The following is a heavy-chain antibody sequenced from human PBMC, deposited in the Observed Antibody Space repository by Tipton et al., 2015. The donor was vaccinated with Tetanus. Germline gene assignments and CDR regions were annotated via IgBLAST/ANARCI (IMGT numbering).Heavy chain of an antibody. V-gene: IGHV4-59*01. D-gene: IGHD1-26*01. Sequence: TLSLTCSVSGGSMGTNHWVWIRQAPGKRLESIGYIYSTGATKYNPSLESRVRISIDTSKSQFSMGLSSVTVADTAVYYCARGMGAYLNWGQGTLVTVS. CDR3: ARGMGAYLN. CDR1: GGSMGTNH. CDR2: IYSTGAT. J-gene: IGHJ4*02.